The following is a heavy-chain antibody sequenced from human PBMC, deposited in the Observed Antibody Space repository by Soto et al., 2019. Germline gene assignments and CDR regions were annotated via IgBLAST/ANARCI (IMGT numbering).Heavy chain of an antibody. V-gene: IGHV3-74*01. CDR3: ARASGSNIHFDY. Sequence: EVQLVESGGGLVQPGGSLRLSCAASGLTFSSYWMHWVRQAPGKGLVWVSRINTDGSSTTYADSVKGRFTISRDNTKNTLYLQMNSLRVADTAVYSCARASGSNIHFDYWGQGTLVTVSS. CDR2: INTDGSST. CDR1: GLTFSSYW. J-gene: IGHJ4*02. D-gene: IGHD1-26*01.